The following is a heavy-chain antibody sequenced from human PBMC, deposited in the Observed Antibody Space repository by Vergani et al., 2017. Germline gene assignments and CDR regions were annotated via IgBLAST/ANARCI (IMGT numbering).Heavy chain of an antibody. CDR2: IYSGGST. J-gene: IGHJ6*03. V-gene: IGHV3-53*02. CDR3: ARDGGVGTSHYMDV. Sequence: EVQLVETGGGLIQPGGSLRLSCAASGFTVSSNYMSWVRQAPGKGLEWVSVIYSGGSTYYADSVKGRFTISRDNSKNTLYLQMNSLRAEDTAVYYCARDGGVGTSHYMDVWGKGTTVTVSS. D-gene: IGHD2-8*02. CDR1: GFTVSSNY.